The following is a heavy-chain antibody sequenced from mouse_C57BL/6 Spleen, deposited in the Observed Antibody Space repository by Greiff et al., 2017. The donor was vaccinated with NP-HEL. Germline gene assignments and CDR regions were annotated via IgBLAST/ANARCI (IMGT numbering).Heavy chain of an antibody. CDR3: ARGVTTVVENAMDY. CDR2: ISSGSSTI. D-gene: IGHD1-1*01. V-gene: IGHV5-17*01. CDR1: GFTFSDYG. Sequence: EVKLMESGGGLVKPGGSLKLSCAASGFTFSDYGMHWVRQAPEKGLEWVAYISSGSSTIYYADTVKGRFTISRDNAKNTLFLQMTSLRSEDTAMYYCARGVTTVVENAMDYWGQGTSVTVSS. J-gene: IGHJ4*01.